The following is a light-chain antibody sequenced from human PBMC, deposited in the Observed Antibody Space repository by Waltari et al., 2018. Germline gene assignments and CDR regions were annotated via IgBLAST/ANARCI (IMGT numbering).Light chain of an antibody. CDR2: RDS. Sequence: QSVLSQPPSASASPGQAVTISCSGSNSNIGFTSVFWYQHVPGTAPKLVLFRDSQRPSGVPGRFSGSKSGTSASLAISGLRSEDEADYYCASWDQSLRGVVFGGGTKLTVL. V-gene: IGLV1-47*01. CDR1: NSNIGFTS. J-gene: IGLJ2*01. CDR3: ASWDQSLRGVV.